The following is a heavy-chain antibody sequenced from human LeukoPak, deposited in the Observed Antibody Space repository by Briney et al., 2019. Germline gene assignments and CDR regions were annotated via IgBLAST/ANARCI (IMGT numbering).Heavy chain of an antibody. CDR1: GGSITMYY. D-gene: IGHD1-1*01. CDR3: ARGRVSSSTWYSTYYYYFYMDV. J-gene: IGHJ6*03. CDR2: VDHTGST. Sequence: PSETLSLTCIVSGGSITMYYWTWIRQPPGKGLEWIGYVDHTGSTNFNPSLNGRVSISRDTTKNLFSLRLRSVTAADTAVYFCARGRVSSSTWYSTYYYYFYMDVWGKGTTVTVSS. V-gene: IGHV4-59*01.